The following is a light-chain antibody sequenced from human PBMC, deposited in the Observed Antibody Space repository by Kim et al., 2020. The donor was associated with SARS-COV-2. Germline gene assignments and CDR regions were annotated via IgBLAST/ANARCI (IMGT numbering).Light chain of an antibody. CDR1: SSDFGSFNY. CDR2: DVS. J-gene: IGLJ2*01. Sequence: GQSVTISCTGSSSDFGSFNYVSWYVQHPGKVPKLLIHDVSTRPSGVPDRFSGSKSGDTASLTISGLQAEDEAEYYCCSYAGSFTFAFGGGTKVTVL. V-gene: IGLV2-11*03. CDR3: CSYAGSFTFA.